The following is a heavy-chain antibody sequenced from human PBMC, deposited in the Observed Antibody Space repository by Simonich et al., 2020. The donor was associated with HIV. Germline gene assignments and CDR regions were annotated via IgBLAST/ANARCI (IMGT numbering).Heavy chain of an antibody. CDR1: GYNFTAYY. Sequence: QVQLVQSGAEVKKPGASVKVSCKASGYNFTAYYMHWLRQAPGQGHGVRGVINPSGGSTSYAQKFQGRITMTRDTATITVYMELSSLRTEDTAVYYCAREGSSWYYFDYWGQGTLVTVSS. D-gene: IGHD6-13*01. J-gene: IGHJ4*02. CDR3: AREGSSWYYFDY. CDR2: INPSGGST. V-gene: IGHV1-46*01.